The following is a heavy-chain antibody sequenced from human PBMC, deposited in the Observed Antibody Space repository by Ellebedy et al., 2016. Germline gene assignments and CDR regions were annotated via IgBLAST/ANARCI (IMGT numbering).Heavy chain of an antibody. CDR3: ARLPMVRGPPRYYYYGMDV. D-gene: IGHD3-10*01. J-gene: IGHJ6*02. V-gene: IGHV4-59*12. CDR1: GGSISSYY. CDR2: IYYSGTT. Sequence: SETLSLTCTVSGGSISSYYWSWIRQPPGKGLEWIGYIYYSGTTYYNPSLKSRVTISVDTSKNQFSLKLSSVTAADTAVYYCARLPMVRGPPRYYYYGMDVWGQGTTVTVSS.